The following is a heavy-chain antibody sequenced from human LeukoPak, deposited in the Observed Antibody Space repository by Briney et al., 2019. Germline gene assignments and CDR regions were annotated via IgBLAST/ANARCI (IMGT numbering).Heavy chain of an antibody. CDR1: GFTFSSYA. CDR2: ISGSGGST. J-gene: IGHJ3*02. Sequence: GGSLRLSCAASGFTFSSYAMSWVRQAPGKGLEWVSAISGSGGSTCYADSVKGRFTISRDNSKNTLYLQMNSLRAEDTAVYYCAKDRDSSSWGASAFDIWGQGTMVTVSS. V-gene: IGHV3-23*01. CDR3: AKDRDSSSWGASAFDI. D-gene: IGHD6-13*01.